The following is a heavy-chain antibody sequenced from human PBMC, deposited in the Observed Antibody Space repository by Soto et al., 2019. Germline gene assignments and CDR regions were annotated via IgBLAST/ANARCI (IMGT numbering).Heavy chain of an antibody. J-gene: IGHJ4*02. Sequence: GSLRLSFAASGFAFRNYGMNWVRQAPGKGLEWVSYIGIGSSTKYYADSVKGRFTISRDNAKNSLYLQMNSLRAEDTAVYYCARATNTVTVLDYWGQGTLVTVST. CDR1: GFAFRNYG. V-gene: IGHV3-48*01. D-gene: IGHD4-17*01. CDR2: IGIGSSTK. CDR3: ARATNTVTVLDY.